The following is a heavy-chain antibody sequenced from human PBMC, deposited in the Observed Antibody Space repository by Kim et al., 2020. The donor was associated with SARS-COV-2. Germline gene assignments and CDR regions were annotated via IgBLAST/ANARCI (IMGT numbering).Heavy chain of an antibody. J-gene: IGHJ4*02. CDR1: GYTFTSYY. Sequence: ASVKVSCKASGYTFTSYYMHWVRQAPGQGLEWMGIINPSGGSTSYAQKFQGRVTMTRDTSTSTVYMELSSLRSEDTAVYYCARAYCSGGSCYVYFDYSGQGTLVTVSS. D-gene: IGHD2-15*01. CDR2: INPSGGST. V-gene: IGHV1-46*01. CDR3: ARAYCSGGSCYVYFDY.